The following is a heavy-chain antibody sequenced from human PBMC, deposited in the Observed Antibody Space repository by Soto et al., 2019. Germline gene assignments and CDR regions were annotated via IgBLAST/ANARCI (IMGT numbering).Heavy chain of an antibody. CDR2: IYHSGST. D-gene: IGHD3-10*01. J-gene: IGHJ4*02. CDR1: GASVTSADYS. CDR3: ASDYGSGSYRFDY. V-gene: IGHV4-30-2*01. Sequence: QLQLQESGSGLVKPSQTLSLSCGVSGASVTSADYSWSWIRQPPGKGLEWIGYIYHSGSTVYNPSLNSRVTIPQDRSKNQISLKVTSVTAADTAVYYCASDYGSGSYRFDYWGQGILVTVSS.